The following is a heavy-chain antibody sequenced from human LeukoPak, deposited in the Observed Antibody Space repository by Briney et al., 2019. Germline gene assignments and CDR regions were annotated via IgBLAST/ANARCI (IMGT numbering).Heavy chain of an antibody. CDR1: GYTLIDYF. Sequence: ASVKVSCKASGYTLIDYFIHWVRQAPGQGLEWMGRINPKSGDTEYVQKFQGRVTMTRDTSISTLCMELTRLTSDDTAVYFCARDLTSTPYWELDYWGQGTLVTVSS. D-gene: IGHD2-8*02. CDR2: INPKSGDT. V-gene: IGHV1-2*02. J-gene: IGHJ4*02. CDR3: ARDLTSTPYWELDY.